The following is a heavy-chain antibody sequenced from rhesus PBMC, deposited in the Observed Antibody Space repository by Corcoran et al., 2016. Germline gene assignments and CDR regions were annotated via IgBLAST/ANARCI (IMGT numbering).Heavy chain of an antibody. J-gene: IGHJ6*01. Sequence: QLQLQESGPGLVKPSETLSLTCAVSGGSISSNYWSWIRQPPGKGLEWIGRISGSGGRTDSNPSLKSRVTISTDTSKNQFSLKLSSVTAADTAVYYCAIISGIAGHLDSWGQGVVVTVSS. V-gene: IGHV4-173*01. CDR2: ISGSGGRT. CDR1: GGSISSNY. D-gene: IGHD6-13*01. CDR3: AIISGIAGHLDS.